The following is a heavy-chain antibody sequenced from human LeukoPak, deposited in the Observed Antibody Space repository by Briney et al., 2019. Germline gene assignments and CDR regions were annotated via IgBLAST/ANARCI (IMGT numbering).Heavy chain of an antibody. V-gene: IGHV3-30-3*01. CDR1: GFTFSSYA. Sequence: PGGSLRLSCAASGFTFSSYAMHWVRQAPGKGLEWVAVISYDGTNKYYADSVKGRFTISRDNSKNTLYLQMNSLRAEDTAVYYCARDYLDSSGLHAFDIWGQGTMVTVSS. D-gene: IGHD3-22*01. CDR2: ISYDGTNK. CDR3: ARDYLDSSGLHAFDI. J-gene: IGHJ3*02.